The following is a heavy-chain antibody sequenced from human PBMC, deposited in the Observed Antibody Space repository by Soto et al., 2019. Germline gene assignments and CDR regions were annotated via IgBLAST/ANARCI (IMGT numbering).Heavy chain of an antibody. Sequence: GASVKVSCKAYGGTFSSYAISWVRQAPGQGLEWMGGIIPIFGTANYAQKFQGRVTITADKSTSTAYMELSSLRSEDTAVYYCARPHGAMVRGGGWYYGMDVWGQGTTVTVSS. CDR2: IIPIFGTA. V-gene: IGHV1-69*06. CDR1: GGTFSSYA. J-gene: IGHJ6*02. D-gene: IGHD3-10*01. CDR3: ARPHGAMVRGGGWYYGMDV.